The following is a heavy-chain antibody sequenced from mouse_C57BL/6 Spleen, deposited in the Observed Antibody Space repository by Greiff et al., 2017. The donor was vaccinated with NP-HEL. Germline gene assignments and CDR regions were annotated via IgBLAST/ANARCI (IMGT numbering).Heavy chain of an antibody. D-gene: IGHD1-1*01. CDR3: ARHYYGSSYYFDY. V-gene: IGHV5-9*01. CDR2: ISGGGGNT. CDR1: GFTFSSYT. Sequence: DVHLVESGGGLVKPGGSLKLSCAASGFTFSSYTMSWVRQTPEKRLEWVATISGGGGNTYYPDSVKGRFTISRDNAKNTLYLQMSSLRSEDTALYYCARHYYGSSYYFDYWGQGTTLTVSS. J-gene: IGHJ2*01.